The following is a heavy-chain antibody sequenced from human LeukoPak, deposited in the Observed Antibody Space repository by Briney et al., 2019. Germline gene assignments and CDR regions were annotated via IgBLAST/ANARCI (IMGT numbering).Heavy chain of an antibody. D-gene: IGHD1-26*01. V-gene: IGHV4-39*07. CDR3: ARKRELLLGYFDY. CDR1: GGSISSSSYY. CDR2: IYYSGST. Sequence: PSETLSLTCTVSGGSISSSSYYWGWIRQPPGKGLEWIGSIYYSGSTYYNPSLKSRVTISVDTSKNQFSLKLSSVTAADTAVYYCARKRELLLGYFDYWGQGTLVTVSS. J-gene: IGHJ4*02.